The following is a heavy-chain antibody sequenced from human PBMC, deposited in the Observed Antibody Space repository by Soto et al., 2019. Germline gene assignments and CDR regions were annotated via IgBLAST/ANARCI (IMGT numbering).Heavy chain of an antibody. J-gene: IGHJ4*02. CDR3: ARQYCTNGVCHEYYFDY. CDR1: GFTFSRFW. Sequence: GGSLRLSCAASGFTFSRFWMHWVRQVPGKGLVWVSRINTDGSSTYYADSVKGRFTISRDNAKNTLYLQMSSLRAEDTAVYFCARQYCTNGVCHEYYFDYWGQGTQVTVSS. D-gene: IGHD2-8*01. CDR2: INTDGSST. V-gene: IGHV3-74*01.